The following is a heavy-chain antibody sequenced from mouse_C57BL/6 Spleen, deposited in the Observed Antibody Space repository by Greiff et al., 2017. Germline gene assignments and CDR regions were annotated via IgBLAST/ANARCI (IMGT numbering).Heavy chain of an antibody. J-gene: IGHJ4*01. CDR3: ARMEDYDYGNYAMDY. Sequence: VQRVESGAELARPGASVKLSCKASGYTFTSYGISWVKQRTGQGLEWIGEIYPRSGNTYYNEKFKGKATLTADKSSSTAYMVLRSLTSEDSAVXFCARMEDYDYGNYAMDYWGQGTSVTVSS. V-gene: IGHV1-81*01. CDR1: GYTFTSYG. CDR2: IYPRSGNT. D-gene: IGHD2-4*01.